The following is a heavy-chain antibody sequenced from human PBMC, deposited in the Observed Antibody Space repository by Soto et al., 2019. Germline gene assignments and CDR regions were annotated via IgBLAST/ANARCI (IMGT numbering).Heavy chain of an antibody. CDR2: ISYDGYLK. V-gene: IGHV3-30*18. J-gene: IGHJ6*02. D-gene: IGHD3-10*01. CDR3: AKDFKVSGSHYGTLNYYYGMDV. Sequence: PGGSLRLSCAASGFTFSTYGMQWVRQAPGKGLEWVAVISYDGYLKYYVDAVKGRFTVARDNSKNTLFLEINSLRVEDTAVYFCAKDFKVSGSHYGTLNYYYGMDVWGQGTTVTVSS. CDR1: GFTFSTYG.